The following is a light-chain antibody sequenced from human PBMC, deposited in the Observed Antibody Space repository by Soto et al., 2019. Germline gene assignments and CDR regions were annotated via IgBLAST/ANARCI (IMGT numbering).Light chain of an antibody. V-gene: IGKV3-11*01. Sequence: EIVLTQSPATLSLSPGDRATLSCRASQTVSSYLAWYQQKPGQAPRLLIYDASSRATGIPVRFSGSGSGTVFTLTISILEPGDFGVYYCQRRSYWLSTFGGVTKVEIK. J-gene: IGKJ4*01. CDR3: QRRSYWLST. CDR1: QTVSSY. CDR2: DAS.